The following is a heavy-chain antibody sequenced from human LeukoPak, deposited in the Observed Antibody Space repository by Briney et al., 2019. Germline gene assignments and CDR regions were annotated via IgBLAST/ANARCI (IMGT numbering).Heavy chain of an antibody. D-gene: IGHD2-2*01. Sequence: SETLSLTCAVSGSSISSGYYWGWIRQPPGTGLEWIGSIYHSGSTYYNPSLKSRVTISVDTSKNQFSLKLSSVTAADTAVYYCASRSYCSSTSCYENWFDPWGQGTLVTVSS. CDR3: ASRSYCSSTSCYENWFDP. V-gene: IGHV4-38-2*01. J-gene: IGHJ5*02. CDR2: IYHSGST. CDR1: GSSISSGYY.